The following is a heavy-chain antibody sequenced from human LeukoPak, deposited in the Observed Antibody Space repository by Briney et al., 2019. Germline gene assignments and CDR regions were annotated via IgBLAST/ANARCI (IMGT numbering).Heavy chain of an antibody. Sequence: SETLSLTCTVSGGSISSYYWSWIRQPPGKGLEWIGYVYYSGSTNYNPSLKSRVTISVDTSKNQFSLKLSSVTAADTAVYYCARDGVNYYDISGYDIWGRGTLVTVSS. J-gene: IGHJ4*02. V-gene: IGHV4-59*01. CDR2: VYYSGST. D-gene: IGHD3-22*01. CDR3: ARDGVNYYDISGYDI. CDR1: GGSISSYY.